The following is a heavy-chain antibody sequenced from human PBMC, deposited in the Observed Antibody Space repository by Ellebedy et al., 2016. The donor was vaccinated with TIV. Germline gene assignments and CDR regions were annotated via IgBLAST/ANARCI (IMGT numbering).Heavy chain of an antibody. CDR2: IYYSGST. J-gene: IGHJ6*02. Sequence: SETLSLTXTVPGGSISSYYWSWIRQPPGKGLEWIGYIYYSGSTNYNPSLKSRVTISVDTSKNQFSLKLSSVTAADTAVYYCARVQNYYYGMDVWGQGTTVTVSS. V-gene: IGHV4-59*01. CDR1: GGSISSYY. CDR3: ARVQNYYYGMDV.